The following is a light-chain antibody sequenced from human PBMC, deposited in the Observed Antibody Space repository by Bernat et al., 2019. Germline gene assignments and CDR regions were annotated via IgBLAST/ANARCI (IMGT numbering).Light chain of an antibody. V-gene: IGLV2-14*03. J-gene: IGLJ3*02. Sequence: QSALTQPASVSGSPGQSITISCTGTSSDIGNYNYVSWYQQHPGKAPKLMIYDVSNRPSGVSNRFSGSKSGNTASLTISGLLAEDEADYYCGSYTSSSTLVFGGGTKLTVL. CDR2: DVS. CDR3: GSYTSSSTLV. CDR1: SSDIGNYNY.